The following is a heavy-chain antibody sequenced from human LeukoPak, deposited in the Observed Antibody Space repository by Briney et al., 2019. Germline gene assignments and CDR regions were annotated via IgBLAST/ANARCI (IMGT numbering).Heavy chain of an antibody. V-gene: IGHV4-61*02. CDR1: GGSISSGSYY. CDR2: IYTSGST. D-gene: IGHD5-12*01. CDR3: ARGGGYSGYEDFDY. Sequence: SETLSLTCAVSGGSISSGSYYWSWIRQPAGKGLEWIGRIYTSGSTNYNPSLKSRVTISVDTSKNQFSLKLSSVTAADTAVYYCARGGGYSGYEDFDYWGQGTLVTVSS. J-gene: IGHJ4*02.